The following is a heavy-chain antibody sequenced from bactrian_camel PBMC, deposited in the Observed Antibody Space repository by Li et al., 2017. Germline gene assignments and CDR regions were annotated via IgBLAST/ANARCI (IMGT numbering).Heavy chain of an antibody. J-gene: IGHJ4*01. CDR2: IYTGTDRT. V-gene: IGHV3S40*01. CDR1: GGTEDGFY. D-gene: IGHD4*01. Sequence: VQLVESGGGSVQAGGSVRLSCVTSGGTEDGFYVAWIRQAPGKGREGVASIYTGTDRTYYADSVKGRFAIWQDNAKATVYLQMHSLKPEDTAVYYCAASRPELNYDCYSSSWAIEYNYWGQGTQVTVS. CDR3: AASRPELNYDCYSSSWAIEYNY.